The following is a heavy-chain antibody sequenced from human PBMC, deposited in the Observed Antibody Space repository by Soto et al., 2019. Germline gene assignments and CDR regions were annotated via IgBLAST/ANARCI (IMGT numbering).Heavy chain of an antibody. V-gene: IGHV3-48*04. CDR1: GFTFSSYG. CDR3: VREGLYFFDY. CDR2: ISTSGDTV. J-gene: IGHJ4*02. Sequence: GGSLRLSCAASGFTFSSYGMHWVRQAPGEGLDWVSYISTSGDTVYYADSVQGRFTISRDNAKNSLYLQMNSLRAEDTAVYYCVREGLYFFDYWGQGTLVTVSS.